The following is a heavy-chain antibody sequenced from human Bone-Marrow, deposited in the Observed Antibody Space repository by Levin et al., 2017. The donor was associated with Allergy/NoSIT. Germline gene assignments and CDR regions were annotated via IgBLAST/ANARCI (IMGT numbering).Heavy chain of an antibody. J-gene: IGHJ4*02. Sequence: SETLSLTCTVSGDSISNGGYFWSWIRQRPGTGLEWIGYIYYTGNTYYNPSLKSRVIMSVDTSKNQFSLRLSSVTAADTAVYYCARRTDYIDDEYYFDYWGQGTLVTVSS. D-gene: IGHD4-11*01. CDR1: GDSISNGGYF. CDR2: IYYTGNT. V-gene: IGHV4-31*03. CDR3: ARRTDYIDDEYYFDY.